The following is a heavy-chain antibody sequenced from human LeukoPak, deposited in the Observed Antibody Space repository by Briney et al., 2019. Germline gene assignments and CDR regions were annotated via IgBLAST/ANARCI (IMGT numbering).Heavy chain of an antibody. J-gene: IGHJ4*02. Sequence: SETLSLTCTVSGGSISSYYWSWIWQPAGRALEWIGRIFSSGKTSYNPSLKSRVTMSVDTSKRQFSLELTSVTAADTAIYYCARGREYDDYFDFWGQGTLVTVSS. D-gene: IGHD3-10*01. CDR2: IFSSGKT. V-gene: IGHV4-4*07. CDR1: GGSISSYY. CDR3: ARGREYDDYFDF.